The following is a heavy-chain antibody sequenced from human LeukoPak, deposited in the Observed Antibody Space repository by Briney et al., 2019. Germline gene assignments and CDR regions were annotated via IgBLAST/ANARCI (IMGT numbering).Heavy chain of an antibody. Sequence: PGGSLRLSCAASGFTFSSYAMHWVRQAPGKGLEWVAVISYDGSNKYYADSVKGRFTISRDNAKNSLYLQMNSLRAEDTAVYYCARDHGSGSYSLMFLRAPPFDYWGQGTLVTVSS. CDR2: ISYDGSNK. V-gene: IGHV3-30*04. CDR1: GFTFSSYA. J-gene: IGHJ4*02. D-gene: IGHD3-10*01. CDR3: ARDHGSGSYSLMFLRAPPFDY.